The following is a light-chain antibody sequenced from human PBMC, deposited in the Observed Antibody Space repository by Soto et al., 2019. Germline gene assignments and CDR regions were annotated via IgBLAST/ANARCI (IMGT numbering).Light chain of an antibody. CDR2: AAS. J-gene: IGKJ2*01. Sequence: DIQMAQSPSSLSVSVGDRVTITCRASQSITNYLNWYQQKPGKAPKLLVYAASSLQSGVPSRFRGNGSGTDFTRTITSLQPEDFANYYCQQSDSYPYTFGQGTKLEIK. V-gene: IGKV1-39*01. CDR1: QSITNY. CDR3: QQSDSYPYT.